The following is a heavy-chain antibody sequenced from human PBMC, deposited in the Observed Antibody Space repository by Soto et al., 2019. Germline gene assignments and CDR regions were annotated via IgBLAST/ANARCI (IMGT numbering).Heavy chain of an antibody. CDR3: AKPRQPYRDSYSTDY. J-gene: IGHJ4*02. CDR1: KFTFSTYA. V-gene: IGHV3-30*18. CDR2: ISYDGSNQ. D-gene: IGHD3-16*02. Sequence: GGSLRLSCAASKFTFSTYAMEWVRQAPRKGLEWVALISYDGSNQYYADSVSGRFTISRDNSNDTLYLQMNSLRPEDTGIYYCAKPRQPYRDSYSTDYWGRGTLVTVSS.